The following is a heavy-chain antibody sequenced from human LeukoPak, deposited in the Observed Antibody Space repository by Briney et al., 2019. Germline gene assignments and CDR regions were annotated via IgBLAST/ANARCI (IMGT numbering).Heavy chain of an antibody. CDR1: GGSISSGNW. CDR3: ARDGRYYDSSGYIRGFDY. V-gene: IGHV4-4*02. J-gene: IGHJ4*02. CDR2: IYHSGST. Sequence: SETLSLTCAVSGGSISSGNWWSWVRQPPGKGREWIGEIYHSGSTNYNPSLKSRVTISVDKSKNQFSLKLSSVTAADTAVYYCARDGRYYDSSGYIRGFDYWGQGTLVTVSS. D-gene: IGHD3-22*01.